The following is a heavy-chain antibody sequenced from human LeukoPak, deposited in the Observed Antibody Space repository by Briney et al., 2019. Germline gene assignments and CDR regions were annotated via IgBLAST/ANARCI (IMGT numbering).Heavy chain of an antibody. CDR1: GFTFSSYW. V-gene: IGHV3-7*03. CDR2: IKQDGSVK. D-gene: IGHD3-9*01. Sequence: PGGSLRLSCAASGFTFSSYWLSWVRQAPGKGLEWVANIKQDGSVKYFVDSVKGRFTISRDNAKNSVFLQMNSRRVEDTAVYYCARDSGYRDYWGQGTLVTVSS. J-gene: IGHJ4*02. CDR3: ARDSGYRDY.